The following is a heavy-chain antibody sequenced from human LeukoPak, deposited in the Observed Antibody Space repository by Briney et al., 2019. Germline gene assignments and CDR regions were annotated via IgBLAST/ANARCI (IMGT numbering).Heavy chain of an antibody. Sequence: GGSLRLSCAASGFTFSSYWMHWVRQAPGKGLVWVSRIHSDGSSTSYADSVRGRFTNSRDDAKSTLYLQMNSLRAEDTAVYYCARSGWPYYFDYWGQGTLVTVSS. V-gene: IGHV3-74*01. D-gene: IGHD3-22*01. J-gene: IGHJ4*02. CDR3: ARSGWPYYFDY. CDR1: GFTFSSYW. CDR2: IHSDGSST.